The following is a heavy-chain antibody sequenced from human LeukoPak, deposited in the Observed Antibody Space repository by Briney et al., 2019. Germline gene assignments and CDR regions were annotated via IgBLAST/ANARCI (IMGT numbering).Heavy chain of an antibody. CDR3: ARDRADYSSSDY. V-gene: IGHV4-59*01. D-gene: IGHD6-6*01. J-gene: IGHJ4*02. CDR1: GGSLSTYY. Sequence: SETLSLTCTVSGGSLSTYYWSWIRQPPGKGLEWMGYIYYSGSTNYNPSLKSRVTMSVDTSMNQFSLKLSSVTAADTAVYYCARDRADYSSSDYWGQGTLVTVSS. CDR2: IYYSGST.